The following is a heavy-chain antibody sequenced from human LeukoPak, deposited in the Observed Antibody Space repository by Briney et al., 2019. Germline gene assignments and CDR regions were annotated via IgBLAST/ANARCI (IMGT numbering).Heavy chain of an antibody. D-gene: IGHD1-20*01. CDR2: INPNSGGT. CDR3: ARAQHGGITGNNSLDY. V-gene: IGHV1-2*02. J-gene: IGHJ4*02. Sequence: GASVKVSCKASGYTFTGYYMHWVRQAPGQGLEWMGWINPNSGGTNYAQKFQGRVTMTRGTSISTAYMELSRLRSDDTAVYYCARAQHGGITGNNSLDYWGQGTLVTVSS. CDR1: GYTFTGYY.